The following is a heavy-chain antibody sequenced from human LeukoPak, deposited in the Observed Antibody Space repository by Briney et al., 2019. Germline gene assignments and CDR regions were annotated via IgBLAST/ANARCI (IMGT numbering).Heavy chain of an antibody. CDR3: ARVQDYGDFDY. CDR2: INPSGGST. Sequence: ASVKVSCKASGYTFTSYYMHWVRQAPGQGLEWMGIINPSGGSTSYAQKFQGRVTMTRDTSISTAYMELSRLRSDDTAVYYCARVQDYGDFDYWGQGTLVTVSS. CDR1: GYTFTSYY. D-gene: IGHD4-17*01. V-gene: IGHV1-46*01. J-gene: IGHJ4*02.